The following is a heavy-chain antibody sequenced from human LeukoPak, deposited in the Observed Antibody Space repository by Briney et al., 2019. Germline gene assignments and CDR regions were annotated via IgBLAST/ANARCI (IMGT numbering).Heavy chain of an antibody. V-gene: IGHV3-21*01. CDR1: GFTFSSYT. D-gene: IGHD6-19*01. Sequence: GGSLRLSCSVSGFTFSSYTMNWVRQAPGKGLEWVSSISSSGSYIYYADSVKGRFTISRDNAKNSLYLQMNSLRAEDTAVYYCARSQWLATPDYVDYWGQGTLVTVSS. J-gene: IGHJ4*02. CDR2: ISSSGSYI. CDR3: ARSQWLATPDYVDY.